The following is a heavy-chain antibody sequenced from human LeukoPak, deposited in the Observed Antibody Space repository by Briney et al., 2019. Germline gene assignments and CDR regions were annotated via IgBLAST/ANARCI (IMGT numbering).Heavy chain of an antibody. CDR2: ISGSGGST. V-gene: IGHV3-23*01. CDR3: AKAFPGLRVWGSYPDAFDI. Sequence: PGGSLRLSCAASGFTFSSYAISWVRQAPGKGLEWVSAISGSGGSTYYADSVKGRFTISRDNSKNTLYLQMNSLRAEDTAVYYCAKAFPGLRVWGSYPDAFDIWRQGTMVTVSS. D-gene: IGHD3-16*02. CDR1: GFTFSSYA. J-gene: IGHJ3*02.